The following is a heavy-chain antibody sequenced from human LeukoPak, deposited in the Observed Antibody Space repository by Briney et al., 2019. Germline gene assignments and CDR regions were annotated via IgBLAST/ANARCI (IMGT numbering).Heavy chain of an antibody. J-gene: IGHJ6*03. Sequence: SETLSLTCTDSGVSISSSSYYWGWIRQPPGKGLESIVSVHFNGRTFYNPPLTSRATTSITTPKNQFSLKLRPVNDADTAVYFCARHPGDSFGQNYKYYYLDVWGKGTTVTVSS. CDR2: VHFNGRT. CDR1: GVSISSSSYY. V-gene: IGHV4-39*01. D-gene: IGHD5-18*01. CDR3: ARHPGDSFGQNYKYYYLDV.